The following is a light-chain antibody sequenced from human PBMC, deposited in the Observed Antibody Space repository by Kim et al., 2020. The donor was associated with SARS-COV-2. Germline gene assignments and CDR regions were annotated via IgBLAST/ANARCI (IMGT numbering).Light chain of an antibody. J-gene: IGLJ3*02. CDR1: SLRNYF. CDR3: NSRDTSGSHWV. Sequence: ALGLTVGITCQGDSLRNYFAVWYQQRPGQAPVVVIYGENIRPSGIPDRFSGSDSRDTASLTITGAQAEDEADYYCNSRDTSGSHWVFGGGTQLTVL. CDR2: GEN. V-gene: IGLV3-19*01.